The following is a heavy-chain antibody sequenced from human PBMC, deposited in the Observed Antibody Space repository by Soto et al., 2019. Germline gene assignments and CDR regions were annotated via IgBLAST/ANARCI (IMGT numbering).Heavy chain of an antibody. CDR2: IKSKTDGGTT. Sequence: EVQLVESGGGLVKPGGSLRLSCAASGFTFSNAWMNWVRQAPGKGLEWVGRIKSKTDGGTTDYAAPVKGRFTISRDDSKNTLYLQMNSLKTEDTAVYYCTTSIAAAGDYYYYGMDVWGQGTTVTVSS. CDR3: TTSIAAAGDYYYYGMDV. D-gene: IGHD6-13*01. J-gene: IGHJ6*02. CDR1: GFTFSNAW. V-gene: IGHV3-15*07.